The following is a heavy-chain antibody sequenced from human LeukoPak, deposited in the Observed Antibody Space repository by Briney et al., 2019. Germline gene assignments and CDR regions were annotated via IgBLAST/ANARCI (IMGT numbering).Heavy chain of an antibody. V-gene: IGHV1-69*06. CDR2: ITPIFGTA. D-gene: IGHD3-22*01. Sequence: GASVKVSCKASGGTFSSYAISWVRQAPGQGLEWMGRITPIFGTANYAQKFQGRVTITADKSTSTAYMELSSLRSEDTAVYYCAVTYYYDSSGYPPVGAFDIWGQGTMVTVSS. CDR3: AVTYYYDSSGYPPVGAFDI. J-gene: IGHJ3*02. CDR1: GGTFSSYA.